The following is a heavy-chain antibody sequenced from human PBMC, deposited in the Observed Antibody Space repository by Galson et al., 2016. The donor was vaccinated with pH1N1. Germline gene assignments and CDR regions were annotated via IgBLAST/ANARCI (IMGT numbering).Heavy chain of an antibody. Sequence: SLRLSCAASGFTLSNYWMSWVRQAPGKGLEWVANITQDGSQKYFMDSVKGRFAISRDNTKNSLSLQMSSLRAEDTAVYYCVRAIALADSSWGQGTLVTVSS. CDR1: GFTLSNYW. D-gene: IGHD6-19*01. CDR2: ITQDGSQK. V-gene: IGHV3-7*01. CDR3: VRAIALADSS. J-gene: IGHJ5*02.